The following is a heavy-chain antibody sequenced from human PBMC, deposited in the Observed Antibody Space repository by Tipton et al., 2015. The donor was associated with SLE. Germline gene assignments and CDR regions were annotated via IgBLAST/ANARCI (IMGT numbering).Heavy chain of an antibody. V-gene: IGHV4-59*11. Sequence: LRLSCTVSGGSISSHYWSWIRQPPGKGLEWIGYIYYSGSTNYNPSLKSRVTISVDTSKNQFSLKLSSVTAADTAEYYCARLLGYCSGGSCYPVYWGQGTLVTVSS. J-gene: IGHJ4*02. CDR2: IYYSGST. CDR1: GGSISSHY. D-gene: IGHD2-15*01. CDR3: ARLLGYCSGGSCYPVY.